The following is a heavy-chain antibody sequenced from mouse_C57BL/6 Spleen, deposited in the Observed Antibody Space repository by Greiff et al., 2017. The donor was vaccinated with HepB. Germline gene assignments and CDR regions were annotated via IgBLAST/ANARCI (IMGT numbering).Heavy chain of an antibody. D-gene: IGHD1-1*01. J-gene: IGHJ2*01. Sequence: QVHVKQSGAELVRPGTSVKMSCKASGYTFTNYWIGWAKQRPGHGLEWIGDIYPGGGYTNYNEKFKGKATLTADKSSSTAYMQFSSLTSEDSAIYYWTSDYGSSYDYWGQGTTLTVSS. CDR3: TSDYGSSYDY. CDR2: IYPGGGYT. V-gene: IGHV1-63*01. CDR1: GYTFTNYW.